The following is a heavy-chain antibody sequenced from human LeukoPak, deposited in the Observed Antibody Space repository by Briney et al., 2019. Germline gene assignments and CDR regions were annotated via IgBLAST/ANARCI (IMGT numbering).Heavy chain of an antibody. D-gene: IGHD2-8*01. CDR2: INHSEST. J-gene: IGHJ4*02. CDR1: GGSFSGYY. V-gene: IGHV4-34*01. CDR3: ASRRLYGRHLLNGPFDY. Sequence: PSETLSLTCAVYGGSFSGYYWSWIRQPPGKGLEWIGEINHSESTNYNPSLKSRVTISVDTSKNQFSLKLSSVTAADTAVYYCASRRLYGRHLLNGPFDYWGQGTLVTVSS.